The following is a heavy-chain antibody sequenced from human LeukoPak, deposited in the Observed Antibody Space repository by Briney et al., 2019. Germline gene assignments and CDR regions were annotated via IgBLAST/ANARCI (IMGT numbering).Heavy chain of an antibody. CDR2: ISGDGRNI. Sequence: GGSLRLSCVASGFTFSSYWMHWVRQDPRKGLVWVSRISGDGRNINYADSVRGRFTISRDNAKNTLYLQMNTLRVEDTAVYYCTRDLMDYDVSTGLHHYYMDVWGQGTTATASS. D-gene: IGHD3-9*01. CDR3: TRDLMDYDVSTGLHHYYMDV. J-gene: IGHJ6*02. V-gene: IGHV3-74*01. CDR1: GFTFSSYW.